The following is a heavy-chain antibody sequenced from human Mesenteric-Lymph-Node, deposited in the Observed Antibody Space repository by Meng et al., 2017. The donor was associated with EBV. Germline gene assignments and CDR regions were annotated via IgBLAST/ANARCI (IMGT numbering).Heavy chain of an antibody. V-gene: IGHV3-30*18. CDR2: ISYDGSNE. J-gene: IGHJ4*02. Sequence: QVQLVESGGGVVQPGRSLRLSCAASGCTFSTYGIHWVRQAPGKGLEWVALISYDGSNEYYADSVKGRFTISRDNSKNTLYLQMNSLRAEDTAVYYCAKDLYDYVWGSYRHLFDYWGQGTLVTVSS. D-gene: IGHD3-16*02. CDR1: GCTFSTYG. CDR3: AKDLYDYVWGSYRHLFDY.